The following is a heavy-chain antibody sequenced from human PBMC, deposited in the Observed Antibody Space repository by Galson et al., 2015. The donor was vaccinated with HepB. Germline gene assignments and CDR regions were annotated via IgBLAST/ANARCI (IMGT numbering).Heavy chain of an antibody. CDR2: ISYDGSNK. Sequence: SLRLSCAASGFTFSSYAMHWVRQAPGKGPEWVAVISYDGSNKYYADSVKGRFTISRDNSKNTLYLQMNSLRAEDTAVYYCVGSIAAAGTSAFDIWGQGTMVTVSS. V-gene: IGHV3-30-3*01. D-gene: IGHD6-13*01. J-gene: IGHJ3*02. CDR1: GFTFSSYA. CDR3: VGSIAAAGTSAFDI.